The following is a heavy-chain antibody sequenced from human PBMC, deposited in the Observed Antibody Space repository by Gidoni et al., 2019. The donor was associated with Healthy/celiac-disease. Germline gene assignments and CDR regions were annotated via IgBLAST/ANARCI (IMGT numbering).Heavy chain of an antibody. Sequence: QVLLVESGGGVVQPGRSLRLSCAASGFTFSSYGMHWVRQAPGKGLEWVAVIWYDGSNKYYADSVKGRFTISRDNSKNTLYLQMNSLRAEDTAVYYCARELDGYNLANFDYWGQGTLVTVSS. J-gene: IGHJ4*02. CDR2: IWYDGSNK. D-gene: IGHD5-12*01. CDR3: ARELDGYNLANFDY. CDR1: GFTFSSYG. V-gene: IGHV3-33*01.